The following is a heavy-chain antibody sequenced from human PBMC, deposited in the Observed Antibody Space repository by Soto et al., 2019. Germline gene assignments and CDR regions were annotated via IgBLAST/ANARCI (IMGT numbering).Heavy chain of an antibody. V-gene: IGHV4-34*01. J-gene: IGHJ5*02. D-gene: IGHD3-3*01. CDR1: GGSFSGYY. Sequence: SETLSLTCAVYGGSFSGYYWSWIRQPPGKGLEWIGEINHSGSTNYNPSLKSRVTISVDTSKNQFSLKLSSVTAADTAVYYCASDLYYDFWSGFDPWGQGTLVTVS. CDR3: ASDLYYDFWSGFDP. CDR2: INHSGST.